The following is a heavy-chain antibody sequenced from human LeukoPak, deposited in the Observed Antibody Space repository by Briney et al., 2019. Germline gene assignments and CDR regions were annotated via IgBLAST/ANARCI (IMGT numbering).Heavy chain of an antibody. J-gene: IGHJ4*02. CDR3: ARQSPDTAMAAFDY. D-gene: IGHD5-18*01. CDR1: GSSISGGYY. Sequence: SETLSLTCAVSGSSISGGYYWGWIRQPPGKGLEWIGSIYHSGSTYYTPSLKSRVTISVDTSKNQFSLKLSSVTAADTAVYYCARQSPDTAMAAFDYWGQGTLVTVSS. V-gene: IGHV4-38-2*01. CDR2: IYHSGST.